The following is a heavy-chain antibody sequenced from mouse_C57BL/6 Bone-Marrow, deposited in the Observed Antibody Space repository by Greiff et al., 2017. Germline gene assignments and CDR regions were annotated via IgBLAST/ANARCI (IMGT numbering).Heavy chain of an antibody. CDR2: IDPENGDT. CDR3: TRIAY. V-gene: IGHV14-4*01. Sequence: VHVQQSGAELVRPGASVKLSCTASGFNIKDDYMHWVKQRPEQGLEWIGWIDPENGDTEYASKFQGKATITVDTSSNTAYLQLSSLTSEDTAFYYCTRIAYWGQGTRVTVSA. CDR1: GFNIKDDY. J-gene: IGHJ3*01.